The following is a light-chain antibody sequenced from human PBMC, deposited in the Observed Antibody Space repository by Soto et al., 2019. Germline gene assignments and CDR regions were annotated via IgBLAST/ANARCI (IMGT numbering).Light chain of an antibody. V-gene: IGKV1-5*03. Sequence: GESVTITCRASQVISSWLAWYQQKPGKAPKLLIYKASTLKSGVPSRFSGSGSGTEFTLTISSLQPDDFATYYCQHYNSYSEAFGQGTKVDIK. CDR3: QHYNSYSEA. J-gene: IGKJ1*01. CDR1: QVISSW. CDR2: KAS.